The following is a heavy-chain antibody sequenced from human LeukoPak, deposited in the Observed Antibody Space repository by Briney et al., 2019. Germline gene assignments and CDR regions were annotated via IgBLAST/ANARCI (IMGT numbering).Heavy chain of an antibody. V-gene: IGHV4-39*01. CDR1: GGSISSSSYY. CDR3: ARQGMDGETDQYYFDY. D-gene: IGHD2-2*03. Sequence: SETLSLTCTVSGGSISSSSYYWGCIRQPPGKGLEWIGSIYYSGSTYYNPSLKSRVTISVDTSKNQFSLKLSSVTAADTAVYYCARQGMDGETDQYYFDYWAHGTLVTVSS. J-gene: IGHJ4*01. CDR2: IYYSGST.